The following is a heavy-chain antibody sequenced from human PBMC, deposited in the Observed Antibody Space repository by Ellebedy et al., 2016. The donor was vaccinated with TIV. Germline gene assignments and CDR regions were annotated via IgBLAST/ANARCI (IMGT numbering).Heavy chain of an antibody. CDR2: IYPGDSDT. CDR3: ARQDVIRFLEFDP. Sequence: KVSCKASGYTFTSQWIGWVRQIPGKGLEWVGIIYPGDSDTRYSPSFEGQVTVSADTSISTTYLQWGSLKASDTAMYYCARQDVIRFLEFDPWGQGTLVTVSS. J-gene: IGHJ5*02. V-gene: IGHV5-51*01. CDR1: GYTFTSQW. D-gene: IGHD3-3*01.